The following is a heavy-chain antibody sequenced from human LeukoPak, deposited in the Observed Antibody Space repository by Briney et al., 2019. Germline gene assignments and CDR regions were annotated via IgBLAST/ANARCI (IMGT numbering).Heavy chain of an antibody. J-gene: IGHJ1*01. CDR1: GVTLSYNY. CDR3: GRGISYAGNFDSYSDVQH. CDR2: IYTDVNT. V-gene: IGHV3-66*02. Sequence: SGGSLRLSCAASGVTLSYNYMTSVRGTPGKGLEWVSVIYTDVNTSYTTSVKGRFTISRDNSKNTVNLQMNSLRAEDTAVYYCGRGISYAGNFDSYSDVQHWGQGTLVTVSS. D-gene: IGHD3-16*01.